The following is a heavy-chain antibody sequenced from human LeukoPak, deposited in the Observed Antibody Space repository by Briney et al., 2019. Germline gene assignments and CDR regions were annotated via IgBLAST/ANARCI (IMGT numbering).Heavy chain of an antibody. Sequence: GASVKVSCKASGYTFTSYGISWVRQAPGQGLEWMGIINPSGGSTSYAQKFQGRVTMTRDTSTSTVYMEPSSLRSEDAAVYYCARTPVLRYFDWLATLSQDAFDIWGQGTMVTVSS. CDR2: INPSGGST. V-gene: IGHV1-46*03. CDR3: ARTPVLRYFDWLATLSQDAFDI. D-gene: IGHD3-9*01. J-gene: IGHJ3*02. CDR1: GYTFTSYG.